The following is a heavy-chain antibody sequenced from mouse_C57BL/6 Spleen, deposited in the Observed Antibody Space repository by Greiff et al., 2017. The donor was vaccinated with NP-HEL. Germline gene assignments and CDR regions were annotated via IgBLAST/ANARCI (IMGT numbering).Heavy chain of an antibody. CDR3: ARSPVVATRAWFAD. J-gene: IGHJ3*01. CDR2: IDPSDSET. CDR1: GYTFTSYW. V-gene: IGHV1-52*01. D-gene: IGHD1-1*01. Sequence: QVQLKQPGAELVRPGSSVKLSCKASGYTFTSYWMHWVKQRPIQGLEWIGNIDPSDSETHYNQKFKDQATLTVDKSSSTAYMQLSSLTSEDAAVYYCARSPVVATRAWFADWGQGTLVTVSA.